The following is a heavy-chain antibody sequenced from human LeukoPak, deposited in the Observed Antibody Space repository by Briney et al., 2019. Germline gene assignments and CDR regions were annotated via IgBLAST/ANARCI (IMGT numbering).Heavy chain of an antibody. J-gene: IGHJ4*02. V-gene: IGHV3-23*01. Sequence: PGGPLRLSCAASGFPFSSYGMSWLRQAPGKGLEWVSIISGSGGTTYYADSVKGRFTISRDNSKNTLYLQMNSLRAEDTAIYYCAKFPSTVPINYFDYWGQGTLVTVSS. D-gene: IGHD2-2*01. CDR2: ISGSGGTT. CDR1: GFPFSSYG. CDR3: AKFPSTVPINYFDY.